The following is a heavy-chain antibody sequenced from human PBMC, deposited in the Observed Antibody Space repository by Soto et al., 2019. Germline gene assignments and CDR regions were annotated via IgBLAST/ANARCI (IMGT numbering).Heavy chain of an antibody. Sequence: SETLSLTCTVSGGSISSSSYYWGWIRQPPGKGLEWIGSIYYSGSTYYNPSLKSRVTISVDTSKNQFSLKLSSVTAADTAVYYCASQKKGDYYGSGSYYWGYYYYYVDVWGKGTTVTVSS. J-gene: IGHJ6*03. CDR1: GGSISSSSYY. V-gene: IGHV4-39*01. D-gene: IGHD3-10*01. CDR2: IYYSGST. CDR3: ASQKKGDYYGSGSYYWGYYYYYVDV.